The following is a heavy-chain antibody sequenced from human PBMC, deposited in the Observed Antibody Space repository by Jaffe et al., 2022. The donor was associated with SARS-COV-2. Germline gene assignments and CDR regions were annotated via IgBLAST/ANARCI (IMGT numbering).Heavy chain of an antibody. J-gene: IGHJ6*02. CDR3: AREEIVVVASGTPEYFYYGMDV. V-gene: IGHV1-69*09. CDR2: VIPFHGST. D-gene: IGHD2-15*01. CDR1: GVTLSSFA. Sequence: QGQLVQSGAEVRKPGSSVRVSCKVSGVTLSSFAISWVRQAPGQGLEWVGKVIPFHGSTDYAQKFQGRVTVTADESTNTVYMDLSGLKSEDTAIYFCAREEIVVVASGTPEYFYYGMDVWGQGTTVTVSS.